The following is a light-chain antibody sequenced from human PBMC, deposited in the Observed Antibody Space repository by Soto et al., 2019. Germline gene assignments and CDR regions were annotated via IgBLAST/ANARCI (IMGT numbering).Light chain of an antibody. V-gene: IGKV1-13*02. CDR1: QGSGNA. CDR3: QQYNTYSWT. Sequence: AIQRTQSPSSLSASVGDRVTISCRASQGSGNALGWYQQKPGKAPKLLIYDASSLQSGVPSRFSGSGSGTEFTLTISSLQPDDFATYYCQQYNTYSWTFGQGTKVDIK. J-gene: IGKJ1*01. CDR2: DAS.